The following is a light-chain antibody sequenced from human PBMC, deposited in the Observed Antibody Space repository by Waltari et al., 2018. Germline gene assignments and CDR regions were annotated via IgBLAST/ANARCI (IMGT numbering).Light chain of an antibody. CDR1: NSDVGSYNL. CDR3: SSYAGSGSPRV. CDR2: EGS. Sequence: ITMSCTETNSDVGSYNLVSWYQQHPGKAPKFLIYEGSKRPSGVSYRFSGSKSGNTASLTISGLQADDEADYYCSSYAGSGSPRVFGGGTKLTVL. J-gene: IGLJ3*02. V-gene: IGLV2-23*01.